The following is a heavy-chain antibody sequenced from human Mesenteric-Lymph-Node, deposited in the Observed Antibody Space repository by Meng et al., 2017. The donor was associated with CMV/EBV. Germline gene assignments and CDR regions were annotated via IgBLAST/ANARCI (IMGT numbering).Heavy chain of an antibody. CDR1: GGTFSSYA. D-gene: IGHD6-13*01. J-gene: IGHJ4*02. CDR2: IIPILGIA. CDR3: ARNLEAAAGQYFDY. V-gene: IGHV1-69*10. Sequence: SGGTFSSYAISWVRQAPGQGLEWMGGIIPILGIANYAQKFQGRVTITADKSTSTAYMELSSLRSEDTAVYYCARNLEAAAGQYFDYWGQGTLVTVSS.